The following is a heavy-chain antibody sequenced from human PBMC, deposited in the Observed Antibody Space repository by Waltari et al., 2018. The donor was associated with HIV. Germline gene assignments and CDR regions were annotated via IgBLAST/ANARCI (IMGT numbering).Heavy chain of an antibody. J-gene: IGHJ5*02. CDR3: AKDGGSYSGWYDP. D-gene: IGHD1-26*01. V-gene: IGHV3-23*01. CDR2: ISGRGSTT. CDR1: GFLFSNYD. Sequence: EVQLLESGGGLAQPGGSRRISCAASGFLFSNYDMHWIRHSPGKGLEWISLISGRGSTTYYTDSVKGRFIISRDKSKNILFLQMNNLRVEDTAVYYCAKDGGSYSGWYDPWGQGTLVTVSS.